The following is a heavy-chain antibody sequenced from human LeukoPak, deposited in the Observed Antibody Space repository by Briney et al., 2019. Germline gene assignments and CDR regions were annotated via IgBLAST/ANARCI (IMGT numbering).Heavy chain of an antibody. CDR1: GGSISNYY. J-gene: IGHJ4*02. Sequence: PSETLSLTCTVSGGSISNYYWSWIRQPPGKGLEWIGYIYHSGSTYYNPSLKSRVTISVDRSKNQFSLKLGSVTAADTAVYYCARGTIFGDEILDYWGQGTLVTVSS. CDR3: ARGTIFGDEILDY. V-gene: IGHV4-59*12. D-gene: IGHD3-3*01. CDR2: IYHSGST.